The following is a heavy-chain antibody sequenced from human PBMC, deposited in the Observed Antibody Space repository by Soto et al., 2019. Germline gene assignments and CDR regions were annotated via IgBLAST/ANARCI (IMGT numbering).Heavy chain of an antibody. J-gene: IGHJ5*02. CDR2: INPNSGGT. Sequence: ASVKVSCKASGYTFTGYYMHWVRQAPGQGLEWMGWINPNSGGTNYAQKFQGRVTMTRDTSISTAYMELSRLRSDDTAVYYCARVPKTAEWFDPWGQGTLVTVPS. CDR3: ARVPKTAEWFDP. CDR1: GYTFTGYY. V-gene: IGHV1-2*02.